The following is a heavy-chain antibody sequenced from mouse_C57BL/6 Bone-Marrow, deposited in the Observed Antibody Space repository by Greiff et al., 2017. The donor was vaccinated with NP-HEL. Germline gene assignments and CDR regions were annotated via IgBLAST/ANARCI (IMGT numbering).Heavy chain of an antibody. CDR1: GFTFNTYA. CDR3: VKRKIAYYGSSHWYFDV. D-gene: IGHD1-1*01. CDR2: IRSKSSNYAT. V-gene: IGHV10-3*01. Sequence: DVMLVESGGGLVQPTGSLKLSCAASGFTFNTYAMHWVRQAPGKGLEWVARIRSKSSNYATYYADSVKDRFTISRDDSQSMLYLQMNNLKTEDTAMYYCVKRKIAYYGSSHWYFDVWGTGTTVTVSS. J-gene: IGHJ1*03.